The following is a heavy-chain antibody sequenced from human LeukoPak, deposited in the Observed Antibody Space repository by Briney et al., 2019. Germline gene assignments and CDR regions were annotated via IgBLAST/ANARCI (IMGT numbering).Heavy chain of an antibody. Sequence: GGSLRLSCAASGFTFSSYAMSWVRQAPGKGLEWVSAISASGGNTYYADSVKGRFTISRDSSKNTLYLQMNSLRAEDTAIYYCAKDVLARYSSIWYYFDYWGQGILVTVSS. CDR3: AKDVLARYSSIWYYFDY. D-gene: IGHD6-13*01. J-gene: IGHJ4*02. CDR2: ISASGGNT. V-gene: IGHV3-23*01. CDR1: GFTFSSYA.